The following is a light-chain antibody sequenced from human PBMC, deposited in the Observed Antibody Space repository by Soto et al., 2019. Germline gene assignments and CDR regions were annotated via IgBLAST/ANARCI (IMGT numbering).Light chain of an antibody. CDR3: QNYNGAPWT. Sequence: DIQLTQSPSSLSASVGDRVTITCRASQDISTYLVWYQQKPGTVPKLLIFAASTLQSGVPSRFSGSGAGTEFTLTISSLPPEDVGTYYCQNYNGAPWTFGQGTKVELK. V-gene: IGKV1-27*01. J-gene: IGKJ1*01. CDR2: AAS. CDR1: QDISTY.